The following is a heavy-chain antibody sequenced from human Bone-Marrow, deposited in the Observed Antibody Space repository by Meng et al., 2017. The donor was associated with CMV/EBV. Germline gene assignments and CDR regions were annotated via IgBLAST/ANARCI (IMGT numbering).Heavy chain of an antibody. CDR1: GFTFSSYA. J-gene: IGHJ1*01. CDR3: AKDNQWELLLGYFQH. V-gene: IGHV3-23*01. Sequence: GESLKISCAASGFTFSSYAMHWVRQAPGKGLEWVSAISGSGGSTYYADSVKGRFTISRDISKNTLYLQMNSLRAEDTALYYCAKDNQWELLLGYFQHWGQGTLVTVSS. D-gene: IGHD1-26*01. CDR2: ISGSGGST.